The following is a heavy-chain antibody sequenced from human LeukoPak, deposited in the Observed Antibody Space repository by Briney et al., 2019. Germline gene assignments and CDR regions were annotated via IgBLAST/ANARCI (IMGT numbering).Heavy chain of an antibody. CDR3: ARKGGNGAYMDV. Sequence: GGSLRLSCAASGFTFDDYGMSWVRQAPGKGLEWVSGINWNGGSTGYADSVKGRFTISRDNAKNSLYLQMNSLRAEDTAVYYCARKGGNGAYMDVWGKGTTVTVSS. CDR2: INWNGGST. CDR1: GFTFDDYG. V-gene: IGHV3-20*04. J-gene: IGHJ6*03. D-gene: IGHD4-23*01.